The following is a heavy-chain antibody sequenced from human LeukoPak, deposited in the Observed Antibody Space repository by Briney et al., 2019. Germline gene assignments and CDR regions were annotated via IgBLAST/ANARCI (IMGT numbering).Heavy chain of an antibody. V-gene: IGHV4-39*07. J-gene: IGHJ4*02. D-gene: IGHD4-17*01. CDR1: GGSISSSSYY. Sequence: SETLSLTCTVSGGSISSSSYYWGWIRQPPGKGLEWIGSIYYSGSTYYNPSLKSRVTISVDTSKNQFSMKLSSVTAADTAVYYCASNPVTTVDYWGQGTLVTVSS. CDR2: IYYSGST. CDR3: ASNPVTTVDY.